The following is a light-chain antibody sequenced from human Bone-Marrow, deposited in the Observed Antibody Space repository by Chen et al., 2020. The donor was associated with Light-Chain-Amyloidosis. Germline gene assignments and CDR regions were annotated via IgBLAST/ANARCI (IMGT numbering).Light chain of an antibody. Sequence: SYELTQPPSVSVSPGQTARLTCSGDDLPTKYAYWYQQKPGQAPVLVIHRDTERPSGISERVSGSSSGTTATLTISGVQAEDEAAYHCQSADSSGTYEVIFGGGTKLTVL. CDR2: RDT. J-gene: IGLJ2*01. CDR1: DLPTKY. CDR3: QSADSSGTYEVI. V-gene: IGLV3-25*03.